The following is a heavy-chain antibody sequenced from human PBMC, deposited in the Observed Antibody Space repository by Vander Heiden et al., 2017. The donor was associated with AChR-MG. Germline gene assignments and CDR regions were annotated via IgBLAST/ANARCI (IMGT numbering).Heavy chain of an antibody. V-gene: IGHV3-30*18. CDR1: GFTLCSYG. J-gene: IGHJ4*02. CDR2: ISYDGSNK. D-gene: IGHD3-22*01. CDR3: AKAHYYDSSGLTFDY. Sequence: VQLVESGGGVVQPGRSLRLSCAASGFTLCSYGMHWVRQAPGKGLEWVAVISYDGSNKYYADSVKGRFTISRDNSKNTLYLQMNSLRAEDTAVYYCAKAHYYDSSGLTFDYWGQGTLVTVSS.